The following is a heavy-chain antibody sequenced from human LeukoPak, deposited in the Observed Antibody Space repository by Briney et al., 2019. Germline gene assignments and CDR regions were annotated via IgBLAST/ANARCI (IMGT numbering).Heavy chain of an antibody. CDR3: ARDGGWGGSSWYDAWFDP. D-gene: IGHD6-13*01. V-gene: IGHV1-8*03. Sequence: GASVKVSCKASGYTFTGYYMHWVRQAPGQGLEWMGWMNPNSGNTGYAQKFQGRVTFSRNTSITTAYMELSSLRSEDTAVYYCARDGGWGGSSWYDAWFDPWGQGTLVTVSS. J-gene: IGHJ5*02. CDR1: GYTFTGYY. CDR2: MNPNSGNT.